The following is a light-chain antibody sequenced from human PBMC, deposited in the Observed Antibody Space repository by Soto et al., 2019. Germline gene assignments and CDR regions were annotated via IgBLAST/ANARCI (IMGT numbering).Light chain of an antibody. CDR2: LEGSGNY. V-gene: IGLV4-60*02. J-gene: IGLJ3*02. Sequence: QSVLTQSSSASASLGSSVKLTWTLSSRHSSYIIAWHQQQPGKAPRYLMNLEGSGNYNKGSGVPDRFSGSSSGADRYLTISNLQFEDEADYYCETWDSNTRVFGGGTQLTVL. CDR1: SRHSSYI. CDR3: ETWDSNTRV.